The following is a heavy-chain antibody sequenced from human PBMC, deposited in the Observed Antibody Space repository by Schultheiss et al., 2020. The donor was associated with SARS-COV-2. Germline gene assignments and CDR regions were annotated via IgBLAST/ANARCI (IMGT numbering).Heavy chain of an antibody. CDR3: ARLGRGYYRPSFYSGLDV. J-gene: IGHJ6*02. CDR1: GFTFSGSA. V-gene: IGHV3-73*01. Sequence: GESLKISCAASGFTFSGSAMHWVRQASGKGLEWVGRIRSKANSYATAYAASVKGRFTISRDDSKNTAYLQMNSLKTEDTAVYYCARLGRGYYRPSFYSGLDVWGQGTTVTVSS. CDR2: IRSKANSYAT. D-gene: IGHD1-26*01.